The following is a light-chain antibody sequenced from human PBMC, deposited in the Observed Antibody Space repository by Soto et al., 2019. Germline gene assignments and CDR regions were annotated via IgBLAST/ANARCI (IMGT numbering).Light chain of an antibody. V-gene: IGKV1-12*01. J-gene: IGKJ5*01. CDR1: QGVSTW. Sequence: DIQLTQSPSSVSASVGDRVTITCRASQGVSTWLAWYQQNPGKAPNVQVYTAFSLQSGVPSRFSVSGSGTDFTLTINGLQPEDFATYYCQQAASFPITFGQGTRLEIK. CDR2: TAF. CDR3: QQAASFPIT.